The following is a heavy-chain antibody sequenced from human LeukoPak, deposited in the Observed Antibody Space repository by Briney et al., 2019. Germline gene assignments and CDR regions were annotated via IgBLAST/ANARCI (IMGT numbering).Heavy chain of an antibody. D-gene: IGHD6-13*01. CDR2: INHSGST. CDR1: GGSFSGYY. CDR3: ARHAYSSSWYGAFDI. J-gene: IGHJ3*02. Sequence: PSETLSLTCAVYGGSFSGYYWSWIRQPPGKGLEWIGEINHSGSTNYNPSLKSRVTISVDTSKNQFSLKLSSVTAADTAVYYCARHAYSSSWYGAFDIWGQGTMVTVSS. V-gene: IGHV4-34*01.